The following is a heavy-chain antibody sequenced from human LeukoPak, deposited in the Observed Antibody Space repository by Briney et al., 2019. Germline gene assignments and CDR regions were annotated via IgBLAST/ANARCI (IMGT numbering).Heavy chain of an antibody. D-gene: IGHD6-6*01. CDR2: IYPGDSDT. Sequence: KAGESLKISCKGSGYSFTSYWIGWVRQMPGKGLEWMGIIYPGDSDTRYSPSFQGQVTISADKSISTAYLQWSSLKASDTAMYYCARQHVSSSSGGGWFDPWGQGTLVTVSS. J-gene: IGHJ5*02. CDR1: GYSFTSYW. V-gene: IGHV5-51*01. CDR3: ARQHVSSSSGGGWFDP.